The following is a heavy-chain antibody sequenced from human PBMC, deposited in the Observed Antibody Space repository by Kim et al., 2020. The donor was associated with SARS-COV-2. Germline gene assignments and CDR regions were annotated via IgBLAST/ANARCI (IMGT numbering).Heavy chain of an antibody. V-gene: IGHV3-9*01. CDR3: AKDGGSGYYYDYYYGMDV. D-gene: IGHD3-22*01. Sequence: KGRFTISRDNAKNSLYLQMNSLRAEDTALYYCAKDGGSGYYYDYYYGMDVWGQGTTVTVSS. J-gene: IGHJ6*02.